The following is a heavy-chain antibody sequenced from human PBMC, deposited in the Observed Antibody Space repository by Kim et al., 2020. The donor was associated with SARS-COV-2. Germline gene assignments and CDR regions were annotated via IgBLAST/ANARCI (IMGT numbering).Heavy chain of an antibody. Sequence: PSRKGGVPISVDTSKNQFSMKLSAVTAADTAVYYCAREDYYGSGSYVDYWGQGTLVTVSS. D-gene: IGHD3-10*01. V-gene: IGHV4-59*01. J-gene: IGHJ4*02. CDR3: AREDYYGSGSYVDY.